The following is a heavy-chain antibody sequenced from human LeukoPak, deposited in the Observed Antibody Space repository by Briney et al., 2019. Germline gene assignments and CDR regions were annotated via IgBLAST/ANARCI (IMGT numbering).Heavy chain of an antibody. CDR2: ISGSGGST. J-gene: IGHJ4*02. D-gene: IGHD3-9*01. CDR3: ARERYFDRRAPFDY. CDR1: RFTFSSYA. V-gene: IGHV3-23*01. Sequence: GGSLRLSCAASRFTFSSYAMSWVRQAPGKGLEWVSTISGSGGSTYYRDSVKGRFTISRDNSKNTLYLQMNSLRAEDTAVYYCARERYFDRRAPFDYWGQGTLVTVSS.